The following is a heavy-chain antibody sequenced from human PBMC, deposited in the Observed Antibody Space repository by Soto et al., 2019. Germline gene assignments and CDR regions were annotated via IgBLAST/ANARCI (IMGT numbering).Heavy chain of an antibody. CDR3: ARGLIYYDILTSYYTPYFDY. J-gene: IGHJ4*02. Sequence: ASVKVSCKASGYTFTSYDINWVRQATGQGLEWMGWMNPNSGNTGYAQKFQGRVTMTRNTSISTAYMELSSLRSEDTAVYYCARGLIYYDILTSYYTPYFDYWGQGTLVTVSS. CDR2: MNPNSGNT. CDR1: GYTFTSYD. D-gene: IGHD3-9*01. V-gene: IGHV1-8*01.